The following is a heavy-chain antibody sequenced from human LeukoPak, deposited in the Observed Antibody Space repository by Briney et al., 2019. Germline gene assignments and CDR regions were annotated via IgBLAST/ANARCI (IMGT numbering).Heavy chain of an antibody. J-gene: IGHJ4*02. V-gene: IGHV3-7*05. CDR2: INLDGTER. CDR3: ARDNVGATPFDY. D-gene: IGHD1-26*01. Sequence: GGSLRLSCTASGFTFSYFWMSWVRQAPGKGLEWVANINLDGTERHYVDSVKGRFTISRDNARKSLYLQMNSLRDEDTAVYYCARDNVGATPFDYWGQGTLVTVSS. CDR1: GFTFSYFW.